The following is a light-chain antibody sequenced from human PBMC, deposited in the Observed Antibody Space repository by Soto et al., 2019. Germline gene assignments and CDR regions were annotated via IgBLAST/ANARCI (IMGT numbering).Light chain of an antibody. CDR2: GTS. CDR1: NSNIGTGFD. J-gene: IGLJ1*01. V-gene: IGLV1-40*01. CDR3: QTSDSGLFGLI. Sequence: QSVLTQPPSVSGAPGQRVTIACTGNNSNIGTGFDVHWYRHFPGAAPKLLLSGTSHRPSGVPDRFSGSKSGTSASLAIIGLQADDEADYYCQTSDSGLFGLIFGTGTKVTVL.